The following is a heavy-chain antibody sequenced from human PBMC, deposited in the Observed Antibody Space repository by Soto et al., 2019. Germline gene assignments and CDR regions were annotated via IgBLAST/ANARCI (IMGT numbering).Heavy chain of an antibody. V-gene: IGHV3-33*01. CDR1: GFTFSSYG. CDR3: ARGGSYYDYYYGMDV. Sequence: QVQLVESGGGVVQPGRSLRLSCAASGFTFSSYGMHWVRQAPGKGLEWVAVIWYDGSNKYYADSVKGRFIISRDNSKNTLYLQMNSLRAEDTAVYYCARGGSYYDYYYGMDVWGQGTTVTVSS. CDR2: IWYDGSNK. J-gene: IGHJ6*02. D-gene: IGHD1-26*01.